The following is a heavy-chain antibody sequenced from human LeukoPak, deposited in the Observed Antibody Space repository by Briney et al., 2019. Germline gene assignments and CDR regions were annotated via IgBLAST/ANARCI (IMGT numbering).Heavy chain of an antibody. CDR2: ISSSSSYI. J-gene: IGHJ6*03. D-gene: IGHD4-17*01. CDR1: GFTFSSYS. Sequence: GGSLRLSCAASGFTFSSYSMNWVSQAPGKGLDWVSSISSSSSYIYYADSVKGRFTISRDNAKNSLYLQMNSLRAEDTAVYYCARDPYNGAYGDNYYYYMDVWGKGTTVTIS. V-gene: IGHV3-21*01. CDR3: ARDPYNGAYGDNYYYYMDV.